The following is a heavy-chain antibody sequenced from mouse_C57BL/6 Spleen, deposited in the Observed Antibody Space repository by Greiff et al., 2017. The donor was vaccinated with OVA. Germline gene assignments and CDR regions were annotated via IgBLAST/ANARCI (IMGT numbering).Heavy chain of an antibody. CDR3: TFITTVVEN. Sequence: QVQLKESGAELVRPGASVTLSCKASGYTFTDYEMHWVKQTPVHGLEWIGAIDPETGGTAYNQKFKGKAILTADKSSSTAYMELRSLTSEDSAVYYCTFITTVVENWGQGTTLTVSS. V-gene: IGHV1-15*01. CDR1: GYTFTDYE. D-gene: IGHD1-1*01. CDR2: IDPETGGT. J-gene: IGHJ2*01.